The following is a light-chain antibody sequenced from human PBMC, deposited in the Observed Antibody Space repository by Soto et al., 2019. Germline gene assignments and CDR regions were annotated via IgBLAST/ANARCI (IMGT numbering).Light chain of an antibody. V-gene: IGKV3-15*01. Sequence: EIRMKQSPATLSVSQGERATLSCRASQSVNSNVAWYQQIPGQTPRLLIYGASTRATGIPVRFSGSGSGTEFTLTISSLQSEDFAVYYCHQYDDGPYTFGQGTKV. CDR1: QSVNSN. CDR3: HQYDDGPYT. J-gene: IGKJ2*01. CDR2: GAS.